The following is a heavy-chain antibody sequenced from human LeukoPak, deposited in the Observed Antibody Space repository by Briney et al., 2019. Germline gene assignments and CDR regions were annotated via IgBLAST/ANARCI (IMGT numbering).Heavy chain of an antibody. V-gene: IGHV3-30*02. CDR3: AKDGGGTIFGMVIILNYMDV. D-gene: IGHD3-3*01. CDR2: ILLDGSNK. Sequence: PERSLRLAWAAAGFTFTIDSMHWVRQPPGNVLDWVAFILLDGSNKYYADSVTDRSTISRDNSKNTLYLQINCLRAEYTALYEWAKDGGGTIFGMVIILNYMDVWGKGNTVTMSS. CDR1: GFTFTIDS. J-gene: IGHJ6*03.